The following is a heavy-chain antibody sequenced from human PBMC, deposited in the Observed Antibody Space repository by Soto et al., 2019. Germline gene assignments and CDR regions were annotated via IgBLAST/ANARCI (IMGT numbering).Heavy chain of an antibody. CDR2: INAGNGNT. D-gene: IGHD3-22*01. CDR3: ARGSGYYYRDDY. Sequence: SVKVSCKASGYTFTSYAMHWVRQAPGQRLEWMGWINAGNGNTKYSQKFQGRVTITRDTSASTAYMELSSLKSEDTAVYYCARGSGYYYRDDYWGQGTLVTVSS. CDR1: GYTFTSYA. J-gene: IGHJ4*02. V-gene: IGHV1-3*01.